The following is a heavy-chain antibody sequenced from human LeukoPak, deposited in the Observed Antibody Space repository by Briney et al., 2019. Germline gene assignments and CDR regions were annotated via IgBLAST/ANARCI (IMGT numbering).Heavy chain of an antibody. Sequence: ASVKVSCKASGYTFTGYYMHWVRQAPGQGLEWMGWINPNSGGTNYAQKFQGRVTMTTDASTSTAYMELRSLRSDDTAVYYCARDNHMVRGLFDYWGQGTLVTVSS. D-gene: IGHD3-10*01. J-gene: IGHJ4*02. CDR3: ARDNHMVRGLFDY. V-gene: IGHV1-2*02. CDR1: GYTFTGYY. CDR2: INPNSGGT.